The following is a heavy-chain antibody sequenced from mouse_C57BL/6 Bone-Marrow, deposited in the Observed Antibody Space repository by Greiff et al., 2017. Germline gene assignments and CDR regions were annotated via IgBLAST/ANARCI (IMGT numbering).Heavy chain of an antibody. CDR3: ARDEGANWAFDY. J-gene: IGHJ2*01. CDR1: GFTFSSFA. V-gene: IGHV5-4*01. D-gene: IGHD4-1*01. CDR2: ISDGGSYT. Sequence: EVQLVESGGGLVKPGGSLKLSCAASGFTFSSFAMSWVRQTPEKRLEWVATISDGGSYTYYPDNVKGRFTISRDNAKNNLYLQMSHLKSEDTAMYYCARDEGANWAFDYWGQGTTLTVSS.